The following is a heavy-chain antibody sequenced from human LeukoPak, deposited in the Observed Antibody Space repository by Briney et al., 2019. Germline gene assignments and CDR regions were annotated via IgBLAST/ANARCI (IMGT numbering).Heavy chain of an antibody. V-gene: IGHV3-30*03. D-gene: IGHD5-18*01. CDR2: ISNDGNNK. Sequence: PGGSLRLSCEASGLTFSRYAMHWVRQVPGKGLEWVAVISNDGNNKYYSDSVRGRFTISRDNSKSTLFLQMNSLRAEDTAVYYCARDPEYSYGQLYFFDYWGQGTLVTVSS. J-gene: IGHJ4*02. CDR3: ARDPEYSYGQLYFFDY. CDR1: GLTFSRYA.